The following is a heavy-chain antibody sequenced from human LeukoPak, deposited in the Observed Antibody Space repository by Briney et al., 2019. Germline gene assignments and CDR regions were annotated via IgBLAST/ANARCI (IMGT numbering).Heavy chain of an antibody. CDR2: MNAYNGNT. CDR1: GYTFTSYR. Sequence: AGVKVSFKAAGYTFTSYRFCWLRQPPGQGLEWMGWMNAYNGNTNYAQKLQGRVTMTTDTSTSTAYMELRSLRSDDTAVYYCARDPPIFGYVKDYYYGMDVWGQGTTVTVSS. CDR3: ARDPPIFGYVKDYYYGMDV. J-gene: IGHJ6*02. D-gene: IGHD3-3*01. V-gene: IGHV1-18*01.